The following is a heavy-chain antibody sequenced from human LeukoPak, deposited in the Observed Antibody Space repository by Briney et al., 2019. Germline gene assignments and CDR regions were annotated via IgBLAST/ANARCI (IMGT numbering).Heavy chain of an antibody. V-gene: IGHV3-48*04. CDR3: ARVIGSYGDSAY. CDR2: ISSTSSAI. D-gene: IGHD1-26*01. CDR1: GFTFSSYS. J-gene: IGHJ4*02. Sequence: GGSLRLSCAASGFTFSSYSINWVRQAPGKGLEWVSYISSTSSAIYYADSVKGRFTISRDNAKNSLYLQMNSLRAEDTAVYYCARVIGSYGDSAYWGQGTLSPSPQ.